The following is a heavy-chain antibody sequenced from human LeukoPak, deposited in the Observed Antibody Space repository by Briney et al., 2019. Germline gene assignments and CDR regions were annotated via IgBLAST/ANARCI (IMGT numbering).Heavy chain of an antibody. CDR1: GFTFSSYA. CDR3: ARTPRIAAAGYYFDY. CDR2: IIPIFGTA. J-gene: IGHJ4*02. V-gene: IGHV1-69*01. D-gene: IGHD6-13*01. Sequence: GGSLRLSCAASGFTFSSYAISWVRQAPGQGLEWMGGIIPIFGTANYAQKFQGRVTITADESTSTAYMELSSLRSEDTAVYYCARTPRIAAAGYYFDYWGQGTLVTVSS.